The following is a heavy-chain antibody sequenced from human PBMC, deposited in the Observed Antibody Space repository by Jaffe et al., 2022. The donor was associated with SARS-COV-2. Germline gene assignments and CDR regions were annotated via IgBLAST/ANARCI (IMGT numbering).Heavy chain of an antibody. J-gene: IGHJ4*02. CDR3: AKRFHDNGGAFDV. CDR1: GLSFSNSA. D-gene: IGHD3-16*01. Sequence: EVQLVDSGGNLVQPGGSLRLSCAASGLSFSNSAMSWVRQAPGKGLEWVSAISGSGVDTYYADSVEGRFTISRDNSRSTLHLQMNNLRAEDTAIYYCAKRFHDNGGAFDVWGQGTLVTVSS. V-gene: IGHV3-23*04. CDR2: ISGSGVDT.